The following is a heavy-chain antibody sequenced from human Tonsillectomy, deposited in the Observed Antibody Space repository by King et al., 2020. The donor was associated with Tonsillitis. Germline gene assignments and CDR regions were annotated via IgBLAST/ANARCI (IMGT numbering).Heavy chain of an antibody. CDR2: IFSGGDST. J-gene: IGHJ4*02. D-gene: IGHD6-13*01. Sequence: VQLVESGGGLVQPGGSLRLSCAASGFTFSSYAMSWVRQAPGKGLEWVSVIFSGGDSTYYADSVKGRFVISRDNSKNTLYLQMNSLRAEDTAVYCCAKHGAPSSSSWYGYFDYWGQGTLVTVSS. V-gene: IGHV3-23*03. CDR1: GFTFSSYA. CDR3: AKHGAPSSSSWYGYFDY.